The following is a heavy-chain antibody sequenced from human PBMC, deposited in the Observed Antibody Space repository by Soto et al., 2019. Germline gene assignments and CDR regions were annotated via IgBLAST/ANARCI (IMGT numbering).Heavy chain of an antibody. CDR3: ARDYCGGDCPGIWYFDL. Sequence: QVQLVQSGAEVKKPGASVKVSCKASGYTFTDYWIHWVRQAPGQGLEWMGWINPNSGGTNYAQKFQGWATMARYTSISTAYVDLSRLTSDDTAMYCWARDYCGGDCPGIWYFDLCGRGTLVTVSS. J-gene: IGHJ2*01. V-gene: IGHV1-2*04. D-gene: IGHD2-21*01. CDR2: INPNSGGT. CDR1: GYTFTDYW.